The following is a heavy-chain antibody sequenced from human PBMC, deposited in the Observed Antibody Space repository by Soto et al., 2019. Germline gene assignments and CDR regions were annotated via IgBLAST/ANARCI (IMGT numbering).Heavy chain of an antibody. V-gene: IGHV4-59*01. CDR3: ARATPDFHDYGCNSGWFDP. Sequence: SETLSLTCTVSGGSISSYYWSWIRQPPGKGLEWIGYIYYSGSTNYNPSLKSRVTISVDTSKNQFSLKLSSVTAADTAVYYCARATPDFHDYGCNSGWFDPWGQGTLVTVSS. CDR1: GGSISSYY. CDR2: IYYSGST. J-gene: IGHJ5*02. D-gene: IGHD4-17*01.